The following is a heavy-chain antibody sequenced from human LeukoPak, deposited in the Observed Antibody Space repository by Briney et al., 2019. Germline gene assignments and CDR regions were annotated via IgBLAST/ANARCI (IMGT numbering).Heavy chain of an antibody. V-gene: IGHV3-23*01. CDR1: GFTFSSYA. Sequence: GGSLRLSCAASGFTFSSYAMSWVRQAPGKGLEWVSAISGSGGSAYYADSVKGRFTISRDNSKNTLYQQMNSLRAEDTAVYYCAKEGGDYVWGSYRYFDYWGQGTLVTVSS. D-gene: IGHD3-16*02. CDR2: ISGSGGSA. J-gene: IGHJ4*02. CDR3: AKEGGDYVWGSYRYFDY.